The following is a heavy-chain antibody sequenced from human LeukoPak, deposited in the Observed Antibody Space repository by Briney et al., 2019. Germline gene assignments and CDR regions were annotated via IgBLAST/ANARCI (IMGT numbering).Heavy chain of an antibody. V-gene: IGHV3-21*01. J-gene: IGHJ6*03. CDR2: ISITSSYI. CDR1: RFTFRSYN. D-gene: IGHD4-17*01. CDR3: ARAYGDYRYYMDV. Sequence: GGSLRLPCAASRFTFRSYNMNWLPHAPGEARVWFSSISITSSYIYYADSVQGRFTIYRENAKNSLYLQMNSMRAADTAVYYCARAYGDYRYYMDVWGKGNTVTVSS.